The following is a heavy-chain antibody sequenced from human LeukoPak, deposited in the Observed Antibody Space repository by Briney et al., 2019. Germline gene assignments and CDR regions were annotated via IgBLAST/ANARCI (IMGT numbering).Heavy chain of an antibody. CDR1: GYSFTSFW. J-gene: IGHJ4*02. V-gene: IGHV5-10-1*01. CDR3: ARRYGSGTSIDY. D-gene: IGHD3-10*01. Sequence: GESLKISCKGSGYSFTSFWISWVRQMPGKSLEWMGRIDLSDSYTYYDPSFQGHVTMSADKSITTAYLQWSSLKASDTAMYYCARRYGSGTSIDYWGQGTLVTVSS. CDR2: IDLSDSYT.